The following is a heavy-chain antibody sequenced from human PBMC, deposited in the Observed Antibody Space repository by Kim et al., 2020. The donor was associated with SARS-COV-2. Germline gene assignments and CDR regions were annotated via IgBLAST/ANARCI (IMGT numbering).Heavy chain of an antibody. D-gene: IGHD6-19*01. CDR1: GGSISSSSYY. CDR2: IYYSGST. J-gene: IGHJ4*02. CDR3: AGEVVSGWYPLQGY. Sequence: SETLSLTCTVSGGSISSSSYYWGWIRQPPGKGLEWIGSIYYSGSTYYNPSLKSRVTISVDTSKNQFSLKLSSVTAADTAVYYCAGEVVSGWYPLQGYWGQGTLVTVSS. V-gene: IGHV4-39*01.